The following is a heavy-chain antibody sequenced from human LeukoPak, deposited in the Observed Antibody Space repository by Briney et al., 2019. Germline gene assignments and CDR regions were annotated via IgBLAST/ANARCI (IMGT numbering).Heavy chain of an antibody. CDR1: GFTFSSHS. CDR2: ISSSSSYI. J-gene: IGHJ6*02. Sequence: GGSLRLSCAASGFTFSSHSMNWVRQAPGKGLEWVSSISSSSSYIYYADSVKGRFTISRDNAKNSLYLQMNSLRAEDTAVYYCARGTPQSIAAMDVWGQGTTVTVSS. V-gene: IGHV3-21*01. CDR3: ARGTPQSIAAMDV. D-gene: IGHD6-13*01.